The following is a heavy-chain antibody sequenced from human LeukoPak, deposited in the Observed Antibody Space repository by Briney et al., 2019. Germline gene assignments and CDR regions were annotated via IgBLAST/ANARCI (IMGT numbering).Heavy chain of an antibody. V-gene: IGHV3-33*01. D-gene: IGHD3-22*01. CDR1: GFTFSSYG. J-gene: IGHJ4*02. CDR3: ARGFDSSGYYYNYFEY. CDR2: IWYDGSNK. Sequence: PGRSLRLSCAASGFTFSSYGMHWVRQAPGKGLEWVAVIWYDGSNKYYADSVKGRFTIFRDNSKNTLYVQMNSLRVEDTAVYYCARGFDSSGYYYNYFEYWGQGTLVTVSS.